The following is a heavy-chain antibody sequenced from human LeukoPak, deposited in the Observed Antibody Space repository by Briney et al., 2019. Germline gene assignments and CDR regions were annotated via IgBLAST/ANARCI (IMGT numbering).Heavy chain of an antibody. J-gene: IGHJ4*02. V-gene: IGHV3-23*01. Sequence: RGSLRLSCAASGFTFSSYAMSWVRQAPGKGLEWVSAISGSGGSTYYADSVKGRFTISRDNSKNTLYLQMNSLRAEDTAVYYCARARVHGRGSGPSAFDYWGQGTLVTVSS. CDR3: ARARVHGRGSGPSAFDY. CDR1: GFTFSSYA. CDR2: ISGSGGST. D-gene: IGHD3-10*01.